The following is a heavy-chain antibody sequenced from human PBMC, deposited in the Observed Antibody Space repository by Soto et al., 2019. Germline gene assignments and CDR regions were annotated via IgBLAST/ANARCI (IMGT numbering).Heavy chain of an antibody. CDR2: ISAYNGNT. Sequence: ASVKVSCKASGYTFTSYGISWVRQAPGQGLEWMGWISAYNGNTNYAQKLQGRVTMTTDTSTSTAYMELRSLRSDDTAVYYCARPYYYDSSGYPGDSYCMDVWAQGTTVTVSS. J-gene: IGHJ6*02. CDR3: ARPYYYDSSGYPGDSYCMDV. CDR1: GYTFTSYG. V-gene: IGHV1-18*04. D-gene: IGHD3-22*01.